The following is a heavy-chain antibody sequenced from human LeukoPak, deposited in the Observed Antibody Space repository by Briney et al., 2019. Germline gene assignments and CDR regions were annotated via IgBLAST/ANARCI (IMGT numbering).Heavy chain of an antibody. CDR2: IKSKTDGETT. CDR1: GFTFSNAW. Sequence: GGSLRLSCAASGFTFSNAWMSWVRQAPGKGLEWIGRIKSKTDGETTDYAAPVKGRFTISRDDSKTTLYLQMNSLKTEDTAVYYCTTGHNSWSQGTLVTVSS. J-gene: IGHJ4*02. D-gene: IGHD1-14*01. CDR3: TTGHNS. V-gene: IGHV3-15*01.